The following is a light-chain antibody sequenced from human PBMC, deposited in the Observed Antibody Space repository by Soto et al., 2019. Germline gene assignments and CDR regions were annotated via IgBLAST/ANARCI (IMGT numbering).Light chain of an antibody. V-gene: IGLV2-14*01. Sequence: QSVLTQPPSASGSPGQSVTISCTGTSSDVGGYNYVSWYQQHPGKAPKLMIYEVTYRPSGVSSRFSGSKSGNTASLTISGLQAEDEADYYCNSYTRFSTYVFGTGTKLTVL. CDR2: EVT. CDR3: NSYTRFSTYV. J-gene: IGLJ1*01. CDR1: SSDVGGYNY.